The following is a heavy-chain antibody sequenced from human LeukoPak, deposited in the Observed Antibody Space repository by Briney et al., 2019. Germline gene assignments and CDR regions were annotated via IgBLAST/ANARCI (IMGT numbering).Heavy chain of an antibody. CDR3: ARDWGAYYHFFDY. CDR2: IKQDGSER. J-gene: IGHJ4*02. CDR1: GFSMSVYW. D-gene: IGHD3-22*01. Sequence: GGSLRLSCEASGFSMSVYWMSWVRQAPGKGLEWVGNIKQDGSERNYVDSVRGRFTISRDNAKKSLYLQMNSLRAEDTAVYYCARDWGAYYHFFDYWGQGTLVTVSS. V-gene: IGHV3-7*01.